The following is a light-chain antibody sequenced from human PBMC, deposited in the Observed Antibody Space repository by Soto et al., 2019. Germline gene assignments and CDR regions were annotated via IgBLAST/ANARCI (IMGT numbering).Light chain of an antibody. V-gene: IGKV3-20*01. J-gene: IGKJ5*01. CDR1: QTVDSNF. CDR3: QHYDTLS. CDR2: GAS. Sequence: DIVLTQSPGTLSLSPGERATLSCRASQTVDSNFLAWYQQKPGQAPRLLIYGASSRATGIPDRFSGSGSETDFALTISRLEPEDFAVYYCQHYDTLSFGQGTRLEI.